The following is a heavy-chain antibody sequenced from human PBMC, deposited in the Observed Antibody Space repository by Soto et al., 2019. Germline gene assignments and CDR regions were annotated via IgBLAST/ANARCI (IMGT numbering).Heavy chain of an antibody. CDR2: INPNSGGT. CDR1: GYTFTGYY. Sequence: ASVKVSCKASGYTFTGYYMHWVRQAPGQGLEWMGWINPNSGGTNYAQKFQGWVTMTRDTSISTAYMELSRLRSDDTAVYYCARDPTGKTVWFDPCGQGTVVTVSS. J-gene: IGHJ5*02. V-gene: IGHV1-2*04. CDR3: ARDPTGKTVWFDP. D-gene: IGHD1-1*01.